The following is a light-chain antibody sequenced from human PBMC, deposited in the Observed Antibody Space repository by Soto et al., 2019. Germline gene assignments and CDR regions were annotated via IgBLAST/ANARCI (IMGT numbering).Light chain of an antibody. V-gene: IGKV3-20*01. Sequence: EIVLTQSPGTLSLSPGERATLSCRARQSVTSNYLAWYQHKPGQAPRLLIYDASSRATGIPDRFSGSGSATDFTLTISRLEPEDFAVYYCQQYGTSPPLTFGGGTKVDI. CDR3: QQYGTSPPLT. CDR1: QSVTSNY. J-gene: IGKJ4*01. CDR2: DAS.